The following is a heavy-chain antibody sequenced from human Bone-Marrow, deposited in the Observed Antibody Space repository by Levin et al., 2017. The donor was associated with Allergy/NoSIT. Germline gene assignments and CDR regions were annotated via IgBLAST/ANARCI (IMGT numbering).Heavy chain of an antibody. V-gene: IGHV5-51*01. CDR2: IYPGDSDT. CDR3: ARGGSGSKWAFDI. CDR1: GYSFTSYW. D-gene: IGHD3-22*01. Sequence: AASVKVSCKGSGYSFTSYWIGWVRQMPGKGLEWMGIIYPGDSDTRYSPSFQGQVTISADKSISTAYLQWSSLKASDTAMYYCARGGSGSKWAFDIWGQGTMVTVSS. J-gene: IGHJ3*02.